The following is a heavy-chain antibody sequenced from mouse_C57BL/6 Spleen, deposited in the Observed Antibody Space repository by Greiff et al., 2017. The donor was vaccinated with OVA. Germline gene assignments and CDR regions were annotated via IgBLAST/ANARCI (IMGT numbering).Heavy chain of an antibody. CDR1: GYSFTGYY. J-gene: IGHJ4*01. V-gene: IGHV1-42*01. Sequence: VHVKQSGPELVKPGASVKISCKASGYSFTGYYMNWVKQSPEKSLEWIGEINPSTGGTTYNQKFKAKATLTVDKSSSTAYMQLKSLTSEDSAVYYCARSPLYAMDYWGQGTSVTVSS. CDR3: ARSPLYAMDY. D-gene: IGHD6-1*01. CDR2: INPSTGGT.